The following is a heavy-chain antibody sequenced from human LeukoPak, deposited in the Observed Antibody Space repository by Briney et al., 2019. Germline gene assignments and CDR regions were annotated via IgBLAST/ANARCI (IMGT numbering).Heavy chain of an antibody. CDR1: GGSFSGYY. V-gene: IGHV4-34*01. D-gene: IGHD3-22*01. CDR3: ARGLRRRITMIVVVHRSGAFDI. J-gene: IGHJ3*02. Sequence: PSETLSLTCAVYGGSFSGYYWSWIRQPPGKGLEWIGEINHSGSTNYNPSLKSRVTISVDTSKNQFSLKLSSVTAADTAVYYCARGLRRRITMIVVVHRSGAFDIWGQGTMVTVSS. CDR2: INHSGST.